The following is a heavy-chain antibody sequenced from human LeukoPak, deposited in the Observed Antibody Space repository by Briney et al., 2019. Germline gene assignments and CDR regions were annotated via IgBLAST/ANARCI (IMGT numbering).Heavy chain of an antibody. Sequence: TGGSLRLSCAASGFSFKDYWMNWVRQAPGKGLEWVSTVSASDGGTFYAESVKGRFTISRDNSKSTLYLQMNSLRGEDTAIYYCAKFALQSDPFDYWGQGSLVTVSS. D-gene: IGHD6-19*01. J-gene: IGHJ4*02. CDR2: VSASDGGT. CDR1: GFSFKDYW. V-gene: IGHV3-23*01. CDR3: AKFALQSDPFDY.